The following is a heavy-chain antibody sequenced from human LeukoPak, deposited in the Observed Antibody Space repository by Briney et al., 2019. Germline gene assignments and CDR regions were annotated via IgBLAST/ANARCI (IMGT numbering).Heavy chain of an antibody. CDR1: GGSISSGSYY. J-gene: IGHJ5*02. D-gene: IGHD6-13*01. CDR2: IYTSGST. V-gene: IGHV4-61*02. CDR3: ARFGAAGPGNWFDP. Sequence: SETLSLTCTVSGGSISSGSYYWSWIRQPAGKGLEWIGRIYTSGSTNYNPSLKSRVTISVDTSKNQFSLKLSSVTAADTAVYYCARFGAAGPGNWFDPWGRGTLVTVSS.